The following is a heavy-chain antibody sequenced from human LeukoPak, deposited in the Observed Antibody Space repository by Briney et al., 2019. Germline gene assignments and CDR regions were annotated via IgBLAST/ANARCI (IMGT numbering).Heavy chain of an antibody. J-gene: IGHJ4*02. CDR1: GFTFSDFY. D-gene: IGHD2-15*01. CDR2: ISGGGDTI. CDR3: ARVHCSGGGCSS. V-gene: IGHV3-11*01. Sequence: KLGGSLRLSCAASGFTFSDFYMSWIRQAPGKGLEFISYISGGGDTIFYADSVKGRFTISRDNAKNSLYLQMNSLRAEDTAVYYCARVHCSGGGCSSWGQGTLVTVSS.